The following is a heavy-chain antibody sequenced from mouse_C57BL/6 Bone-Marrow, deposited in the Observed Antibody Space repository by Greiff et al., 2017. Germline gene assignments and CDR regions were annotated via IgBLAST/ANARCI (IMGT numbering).Heavy chain of an antibody. CDR2: IYPRSGNT. CDR3: ARLPGYFDV. J-gene: IGHJ1*03. CDR1: GYTFTSYG. V-gene: IGHV1-81*01. Sequence: VHLVESGAELARPGASVKLSCKASGYTFTSYGISWVKQRTGQGLEWIGEIYPRSGNTYYNEKFKGKATLTADKSSSTAYMELRSLTSADSAVYFCARLPGYFDVWGTGTTVTVSS. D-gene: IGHD2-12*01.